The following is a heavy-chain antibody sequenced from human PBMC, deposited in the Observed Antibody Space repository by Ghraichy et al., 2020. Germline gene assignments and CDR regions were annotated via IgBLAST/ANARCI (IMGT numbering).Heavy chain of an antibody. CDR1: GGTFSSYA. Sequence: SVKVSCKASGGTFSSYAISWVRQAPGQGLEWMGGIIPIFGTANYAQKFQGRVTITADESTSTAYMELSSLRSEDTAVYYCARVLVGDRYSAECAFDIWGQGTMVTVSS. CDR3: ARVLVGDRYSAECAFDI. CDR2: IIPIFGTA. D-gene: IGHD2-21*02. V-gene: IGHV1-69*13. J-gene: IGHJ3*02.